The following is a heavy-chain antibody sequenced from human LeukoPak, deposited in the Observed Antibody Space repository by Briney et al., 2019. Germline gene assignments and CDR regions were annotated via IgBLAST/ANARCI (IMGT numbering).Heavy chain of an antibody. CDR2: IYYSGST. V-gene: IGHV4-30-4*01. Sequence: SQTLSLTCTVSGGSISSGDYYWSWIRQPPGKGLEWIGYIYYSGSTYYNPSLKSRVTISVDTSKNQFSLKLSSVTAADTAVYYCARETLPRPTTVVTPAFDYWGQGTLVTVSS. CDR3: ARETLPRPTTVVTPAFDY. D-gene: IGHD4-23*01. CDR1: GGSISSGDYY. J-gene: IGHJ4*02.